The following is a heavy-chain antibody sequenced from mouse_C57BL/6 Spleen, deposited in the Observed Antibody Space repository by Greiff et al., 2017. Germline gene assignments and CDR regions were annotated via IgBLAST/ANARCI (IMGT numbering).Heavy chain of an antibody. CDR2: INPGSGGT. Sequence: QVQLQQSGAELVRPGTSVKVSCKASGYAFTNYLIEWVKQRPGQGLEWIGVINPGSGGTNYNEKFKGKATLTADKSSSTAYMQHSSLTSEDSAGDFCERGGLTTVVARNYWGQGTTLTVSS. D-gene: IGHD1-1*01. CDR3: ERGGLTTVVARNY. V-gene: IGHV1-54*01. CDR1: GYAFTNYL. J-gene: IGHJ2*01.